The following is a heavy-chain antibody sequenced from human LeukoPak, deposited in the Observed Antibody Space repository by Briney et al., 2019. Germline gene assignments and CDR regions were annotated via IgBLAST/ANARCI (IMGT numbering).Heavy chain of an antibody. D-gene: IGHD3-22*01. Sequence: PGGSLRLSCAASGFTFSIYGMHWVRQAPGKGLEWVAFIRYDGSNKYYADSVKGRFTISRDNSKNTLYLQMNSLRAKDTAVYYCAKDPREYYYDSSGYYSNYFDYWGQGTLVTVSS. CDR1: GFTFSIYG. J-gene: IGHJ4*02. CDR2: IRYDGSNK. CDR3: AKDPREYYYDSSGYYSNYFDY. V-gene: IGHV3-30*02.